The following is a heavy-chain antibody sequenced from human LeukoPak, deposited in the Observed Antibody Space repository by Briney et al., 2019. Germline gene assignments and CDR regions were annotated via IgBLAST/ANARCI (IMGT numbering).Heavy chain of an antibody. CDR2: IKQDESEK. CDR1: GFTFSSYW. Sequence: GGSLRLSCAASGFTFSSYWMTWARQAPGKGREWVANIKQDESEKYYGDSVGGRFTISRDNAQNALYLQMNSLRAEDTAVYYCARNNGYFSVDYWGQGTLVAVSS. V-gene: IGHV3-7*01. J-gene: IGHJ4*02. D-gene: IGHD3-22*01. CDR3: ARNNGYFSVDY.